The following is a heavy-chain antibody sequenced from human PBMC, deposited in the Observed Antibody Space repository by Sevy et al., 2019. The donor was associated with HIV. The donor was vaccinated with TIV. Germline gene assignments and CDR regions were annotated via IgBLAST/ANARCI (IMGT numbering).Heavy chain of an antibody. CDR1: GGSISSYY. CDR3: ARGHVWFRWFDP. V-gene: IGHV4-59*01. J-gene: IGHJ5*02. D-gene: IGHD3-10*01. Sequence: SETLSLTCTVSGGSISSYYWSWILQPPGKGLEWIGYIYYSGSTNYNPSLKSRVTISVDTSKNQFSLKLSSVTAADTAVYYCARGHVWFRWFDPWGQGTLVTVSS. CDR2: IYYSGST.